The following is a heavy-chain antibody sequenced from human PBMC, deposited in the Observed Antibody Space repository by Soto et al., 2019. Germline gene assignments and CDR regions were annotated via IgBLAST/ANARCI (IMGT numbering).Heavy chain of an antibody. CDR3: AKVIDATDCSSSSCSHAFQI. V-gene: IGHV3-30*18. CDR2: ISYDGSNK. CDR1: GFTFSTYG. D-gene: IGHD2-2*01. J-gene: IGHJ3*02. Sequence: GSLRLSCAASGFTSGFTFSTYGMHWVRQVPGKGLEWVAVISYDGSNKYYADSVKGRFTISRDNSKNTLYLQMNSLRAEDTAVYYCAKVIDATDCSSSSCSHAFQIWCQGTMVTVSS.